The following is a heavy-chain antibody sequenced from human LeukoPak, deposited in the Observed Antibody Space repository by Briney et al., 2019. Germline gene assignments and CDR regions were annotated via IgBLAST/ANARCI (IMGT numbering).Heavy chain of an antibody. V-gene: IGHV4-59*08. D-gene: IGHD3-10*01. J-gene: IGHJ5*02. CDR2: IYYSGST. Sequence: SETLSLTCTVSGGSISSYYWSWIRQPPGKGLEWIGYIYYSGSTNYNPSLKSRVTISVDTSKNQFSLKLSSVTAADTAVYHCARLWSRNWFDPWGQGTLVTVSS. CDR3: ARLWSRNWFDP. CDR1: GGSISSYY.